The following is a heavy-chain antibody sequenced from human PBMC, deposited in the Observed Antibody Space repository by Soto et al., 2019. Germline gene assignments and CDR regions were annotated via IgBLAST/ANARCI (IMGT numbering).Heavy chain of an antibody. D-gene: IGHD3-10*01. J-gene: IGHJ5*02. CDR3: VRQLWPRGWFDP. Sequence: SETLSLTCSVSGGSVNSGDYYWSWIRQPPGKGLEWVGDIYYSGSTYYNPSLKSRVTVSLDTSKNQFSLKLSSVTAADTAVYYCVRQLWPRGWFDPWGQGILVTV. CDR1: GGSVNSGDYY. CDR2: IYYSGST. V-gene: IGHV4-30-4*01.